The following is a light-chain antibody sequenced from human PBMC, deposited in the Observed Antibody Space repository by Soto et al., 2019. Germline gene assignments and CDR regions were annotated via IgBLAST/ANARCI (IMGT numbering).Light chain of an antibody. Sequence: DIQMTQSPSTLSASVGDRVTITCRASQSISSWLAWYQQKPGKAPKLLIYDASSLESGVPSRFRGSGSGTEFTLTISSLQTDDFATYYGQQYNSYWTFGQGTKVEIK. CDR3: QQYNSYWT. J-gene: IGKJ1*01. CDR1: QSISSW. V-gene: IGKV1-5*01. CDR2: DAS.